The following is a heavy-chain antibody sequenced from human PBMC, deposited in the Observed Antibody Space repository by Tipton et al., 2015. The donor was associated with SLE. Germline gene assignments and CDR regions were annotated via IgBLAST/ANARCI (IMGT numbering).Heavy chain of an antibody. V-gene: IGHV3-11*01. D-gene: IGHD3-10*01. CDR3: ARARGMVQGPFDY. CDR1: GFTFSDYY. Sequence: SLRLSCAASGFTFSDYYMSWIRQAPGKGLEWVSYISSSGSTIFYADSVKGRFTISRDNAKNSLYLQMNSLRAEDTAVYYCARARGMVQGPFDYWGQGTLVTVSS. CDR2: ISSSGSTI. J-gene: IGHJ4*02.